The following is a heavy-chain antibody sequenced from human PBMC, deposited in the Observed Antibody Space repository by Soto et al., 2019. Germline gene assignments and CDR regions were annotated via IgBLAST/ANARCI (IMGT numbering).Heavy chain of an antibody. D-gene: IGHD6-13*01. CDR2: IYSGGST. CDR3: ARASIAAAGYYFDY. J-gene: IGHJ4*02. Sequence: EVQLEESGGGLIQPGGSLRLSCAASGFTVSTNYMSWVRQAPGKGLEWVSVIYSGGSTYYADSVKGRFTISRDNSKNTLYLQMNSLRAEDTAVYYCARASIAAAGYYFDYWGQGTLVTVSS. V-gene: IGHV3-53*01. CDR1: GFTVSTNY.